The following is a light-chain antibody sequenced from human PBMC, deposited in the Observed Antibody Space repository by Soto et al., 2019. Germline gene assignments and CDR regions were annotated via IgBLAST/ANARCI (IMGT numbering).Light chain of an antibody. CDR1: QSVSSSY. Sequence: EIVLTQSPGTLYLSTGERATLSCRASQSVSSSYLAWYQHKPGQAPRLLIYGASSRATGIPDRFSGSGSRTDFTRNISRLEPEDFAGYYVQQYGSSAHTVGQGTKREIK. J-gene: IGKJ2*01. CDR3: QQYGSSAHT. V-gene: IGKV3-20*01. CDR2: GAS.